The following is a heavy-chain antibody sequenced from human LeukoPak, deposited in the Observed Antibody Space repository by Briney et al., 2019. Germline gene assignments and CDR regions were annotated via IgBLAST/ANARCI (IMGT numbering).Heavy chain of an antibody. CDR2: IYYSGST. CDR3: ARLLAADPFNWFDP. V-gene: IGHV4-59*08. J-gene: IGHJ5*02. D-gene: IGHD6-13*01. CDR1: GGSISSYY. Sequence: PSETLSLTCTVSGGSISSYYWSWIRQPPGKGLEWIGYIYYSGSTNYNPSLKSRVTISVDTSKNQFSLKLSSVTAADTAVYYCARLLAADPFNWFDPWGQGTLVTVSS.